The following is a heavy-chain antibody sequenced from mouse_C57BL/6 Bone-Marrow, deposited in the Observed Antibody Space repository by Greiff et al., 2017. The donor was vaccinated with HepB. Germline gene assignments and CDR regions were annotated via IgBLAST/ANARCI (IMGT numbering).Heavy chain of an antibody. Sequence: VQLQQSGAELVRPGASVKLSCTASGFNIKDDYMHWVKQRPEQGLEWGGWIDPENGDTEYASKFQGKATLTEDTSSNTAYLQLSRLTAEDTAVYYCTQLTGTRFAYWGQGTLVTVSA. CDR1: GFNIKDDY. CDR2: IDPENGDT. D-gene: IGHD4-1*01. J-gene: IGHJ3*01. V-gene: IGHV14-4*01. CDR3: TQLTGTRFAY.